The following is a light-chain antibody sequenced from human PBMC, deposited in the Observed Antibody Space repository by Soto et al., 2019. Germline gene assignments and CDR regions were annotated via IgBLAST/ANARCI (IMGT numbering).Light chain of an antibody. CDR1: RSDVGGYKY. J-gene: IGLJ2*01. Sequence: SVLTQPRSVSGSPGQSVTISCTGSRSDVGGYKYVSWYQQFPGKAPKLIIYDVVKRPSGVPGRFSGSKSGNTASLTISGLQADDEGDYYCCSYGGGRTPLGFGGGTKLTVL. V-gene: IGLV2-11*01. CDR2: DVV. CDR3: CSYGGGRTPLG.